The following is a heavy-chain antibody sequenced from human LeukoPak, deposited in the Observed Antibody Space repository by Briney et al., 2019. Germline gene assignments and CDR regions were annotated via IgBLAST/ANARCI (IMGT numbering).Heavy chain of an antibody. CDR1: GGSISSGDYY. Sequence: PSETLSLTCTVSGGSISSGDYYWSWIRQPPGKGLEWIGYIYYSGSTYYNPSLKSRVTISVDTSKNQFSLKLSSVTAADTAVYYCARHTITVTTLGWFDPWGQGTLVTVSS. V-gene: IGHV4-30-4*08. CDR2: IYYSGST. CDR3: ARHTITVTTLGWFDP. J-gene: IGHJ5*02. D-gene: IGHD4-11*01.